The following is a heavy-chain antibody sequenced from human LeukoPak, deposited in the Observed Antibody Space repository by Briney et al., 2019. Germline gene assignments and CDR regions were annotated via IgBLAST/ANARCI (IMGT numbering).Heavy chain of an antibody. V-gene: IGHV3-64D*09. Sequence: GGPLRLCCSASGFTISAYAMYWVRQAPGKGLEYVLGISSNGGSSFYADSVKGRFTISRDNSKNTLYLQMSSLRAEDTAVYYCVKITSVTGGDCWGQGTRLTVSS. CDR2: ISSNGGSS. J-gene: IGHJ4*02. D-gene: IGHD1-1*01. CDR3: VKITSVTGGDC. CDR1: GFTISAYA.